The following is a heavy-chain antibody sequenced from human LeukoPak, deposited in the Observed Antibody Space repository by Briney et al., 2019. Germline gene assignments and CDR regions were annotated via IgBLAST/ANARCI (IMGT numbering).Heavy chain of an antibody. CDR3: ARATIEYGMDV. J-gene: IGHJ6*02. CDR1: GGSISSGGYY. CDR2: IYYSGST. Sequence: SETLSLTCTVSGGSISSGGYYWSWIRQHPGKGLEWIGYIYYSGSTYYNPSLKSRVTISVDTSKNQFSLKLSSVTAADTAVYYCARATIEYGMDVWGQGTTVTVSS. D-gene: IGHD5-12*01. V-gene: IGHV4-31*03.